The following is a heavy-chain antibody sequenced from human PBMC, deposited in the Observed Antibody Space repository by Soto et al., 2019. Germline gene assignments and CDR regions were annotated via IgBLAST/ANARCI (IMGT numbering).Heavy chain of an antibody. CDR2: IYHSGST. J-gene: IGHJ5*02. Sequence: SETLSLTCAVSGGTIHSGGSSWSWIRQPPGKGLEWIGYIYHSGSTSYNPSLKSRATISLDTSENLSSLRLTSVTAADTAVYYCARGALLDPWGQGTLVTVSS. CDR1: GGTIHSGGSS. V-gene: IGHV4-30-2*01. CDR3: ARGALLDP.